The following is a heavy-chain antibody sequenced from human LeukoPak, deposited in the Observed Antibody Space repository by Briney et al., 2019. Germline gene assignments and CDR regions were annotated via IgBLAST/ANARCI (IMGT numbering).Heavy chain of an antibody. CDR3: ARVGLYDYVWGSYRSYYFDY. J-gene: IGHJ4*02. D-gene: IGHD3-16*02. CDR2: ISAYNGNT. Sequence: ASVKVSCKASGYTFTSYGISWVRQAPGQGLEWMGWISAYNGNTNYAQKLQGRVTMTTDTSTSTAYMELRSLRSDDTAVYYCARVGLYDYVWGSYRSYYFDYWGQGTLVTVSS. V-gene: IGHV1-18*01. CDR1: GYTFTSYG.